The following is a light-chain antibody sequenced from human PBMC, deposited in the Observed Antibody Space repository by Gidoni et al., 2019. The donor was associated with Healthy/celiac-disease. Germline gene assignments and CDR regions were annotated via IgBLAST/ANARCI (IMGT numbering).Light chain of an antibody. V-gene: IGLV1-51*01. CDR3: AAWDTSLSSGV. CDR2: DND. Sequence: QSVLTQPPSVSAAPGQKVTISCSGSASNIGNNYVSWFQQLPGTAPKLLVHDNDKRPSGIPDRFSGSKSGTSATLGIAGLQTGDEADYYCAAWDTSLSSGVFGGGTKLTV. CDR1: ASNIGNNY. J-gene: IGLJ3*02.